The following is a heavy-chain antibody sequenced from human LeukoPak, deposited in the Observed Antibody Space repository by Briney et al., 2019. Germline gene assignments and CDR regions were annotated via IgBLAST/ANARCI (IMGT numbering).Heavy chain of an antibody. Sequence: ASVKVSCKASGYTFTSYAMHWVRQAPGQRLEWMGWINAGNGNTKYSQKFQGRVTITRDTSASTAYMELSSLRSEDTAVYYCARTSMITFGGVIVPDPLFDYWGQGTLVTVSS. D-gene: IGHD3-16*02. J-gene: IGHJ4*02. V-gene: IGHV1-3*01. CDR1: GYTFTSYA. CDR2: INAGNGNT. CDR3: ARTSMITFGGVIVPDPLFDY.